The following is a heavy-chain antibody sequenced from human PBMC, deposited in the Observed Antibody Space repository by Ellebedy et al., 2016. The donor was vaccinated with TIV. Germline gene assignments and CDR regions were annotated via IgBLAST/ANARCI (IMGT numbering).Heavy chain of an antibody. CDR1: GYSFTNYW. V-gene: IGHV5-51*01. CDR3: ARGYSSGWYHNYFDP. D-gene: IGHD6-19*01. Sequence: GESLKISCKASGYSFTNYWIGWVRQMPGKGLEWMGIIYPADSDTRYSPSFQGQVTISADKSVTTAYLQWSSLKASDTAIYYCARGYSSGWYHNYFDPWGQGTLVTVSS. J-gene: IGHJ5*02. CDR2: IYPADSDT.